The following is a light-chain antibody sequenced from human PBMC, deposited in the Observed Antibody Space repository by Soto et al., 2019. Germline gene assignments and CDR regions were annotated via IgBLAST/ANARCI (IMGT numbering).Light chain of an antibody. V-gene: IGKV3-20*01. Sequence: EIVLTQSPGTLSLSPGERATLSCRASQSVSSSYLVWYQQRPGQPPRLLIYGTSNRAAGIPDRFTGTGSGTDFTLTIYRLEPEDSAVYYCPQYGSSALTFGGGTKVEIK. J-gene: IGKJ4*01. CDR1: QSVSSSY. CDR2: GTS. CDR3: PQYGSSALT.